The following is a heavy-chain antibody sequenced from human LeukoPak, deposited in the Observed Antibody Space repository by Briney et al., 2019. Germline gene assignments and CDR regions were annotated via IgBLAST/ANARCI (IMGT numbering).Heavy chain of an antibody. CDR3: AKDQWGSSGDYTFDY. V-gene: IGHV3-23*01. D-gene: IGHD4-17*01. CDR2: ITGTGHIT. Sequence: PGGSLRLSCAASGFTFSSYGMSWVRQAPGKGLEWVSAITGTGHITYYADSVKGRFTISRDNSKNTLYLQMNSLRAEDTAVYYCAKDQWGSSGDYTFDYWGQGTLVTVSS. CDR1: GFTFSSYG. J-gene: IGHJ4*02.